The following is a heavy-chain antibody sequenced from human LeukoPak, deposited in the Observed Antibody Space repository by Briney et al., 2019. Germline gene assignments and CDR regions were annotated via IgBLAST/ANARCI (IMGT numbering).Heavy chain of an antibody. CDR1: GGSISSGGYY. D-gene: IGHD1-26*01. CDR3: ARVGYSGSFLDY. J-gene: IGHJ4*02. Sequence: SQTLSLTCTVSGGSISSGGYYWSWIRQHPGKGLEWIGYIYYSGSTYYNPSLKSRVTISVDTSKNQFSLKLSSVTAADTAVYYCARVGYSGSFLDYWGQGTLVTVSS. V-gene: IGHV4-31*03. CDR2: IYYSGST.